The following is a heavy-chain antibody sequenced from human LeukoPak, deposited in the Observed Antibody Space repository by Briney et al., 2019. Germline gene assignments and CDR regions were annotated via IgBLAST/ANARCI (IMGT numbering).Heavy chain of an antibody. Sequence: GGSLRLSCVASGFTLSSFAMNWVRQAPGKGLEWVSTISYSGVTTYYADSVKGRFSISRDNSKNTLYLQMNSLRAEDTAVYYCAKDPEIRDDSSGYYYFPDYFDYWGQGTLVTVSS. CDR2: ISYSGVTT. CDR1: GFTLSSFA. V-gene: IGHV3-23*01. CDR3: AKDPEIRDDSSGYYYFPDYFDY. J-gene: IGHJ4*02. D-gene: IGHD3-22*01.